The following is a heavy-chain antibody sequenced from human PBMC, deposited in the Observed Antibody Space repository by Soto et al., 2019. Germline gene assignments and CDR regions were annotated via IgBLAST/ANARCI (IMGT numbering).Heavy chain of an antibody. D-gene: IGHD6-13*01. J-gene: IGHJ4*02. CDR2: IYYSGST. CDR1: GGSVSSGSYY. CDR3: ARWGIAAAGADY. Sequence: SETLSLTCTVSGGSVSSGSYYWSWIRQPPGKGLEWIGYIYYSGSTNYNPSLKSRVTISVDTSKNQFSLKLSSVTAADTAVYYCARWGIAAAGADYWGQGTLVTVPQ. V-gene: IGHV4-61*01.